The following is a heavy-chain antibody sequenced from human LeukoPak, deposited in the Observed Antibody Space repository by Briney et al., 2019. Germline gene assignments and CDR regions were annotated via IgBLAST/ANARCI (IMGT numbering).Heavy chain of an antibody. CDR2: ISSSSSTI. CDR3: AKAPTGTTNLGPFYYYYYMDV. J-gene: IGHJ6*03. D-gene: IGHD1-7*01. Sequence: GGSLRLSCAASGFTFSSYSMNWVRQAPGKGLEWVSYISSSSSTIYYADSVKGRFTISRDNSKNTLYLQMNSLRAEDTAVYYCAKAPTGTTNLGPFYYYYYMDVWGKGTTVTVSS. V-gene: IGHV3-48*01. CDR1: GFTFSSYS.